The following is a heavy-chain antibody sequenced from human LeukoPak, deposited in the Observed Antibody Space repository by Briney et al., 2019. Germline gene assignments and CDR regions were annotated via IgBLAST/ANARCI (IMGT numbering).Heavy chain of an antibody. V-gene: IGHV3-23*01. CDR2: ISGGGGST. CDR1: GFAFSSYA. CDR3: AKDKRGGPYGVDY. Sequence: GGSLRLSCAASGFAFSSYAMSWVSQTPGKGLEWVSAISGGGGSTYYADSVKGRFTISRDNSKNTLFLQMNSLRAEDTAVYYCAKDKRGGPYGVDYWGQGTLVTVSS. J-gene: IGHJ4*02. D-gene: IGHD2-8*01.